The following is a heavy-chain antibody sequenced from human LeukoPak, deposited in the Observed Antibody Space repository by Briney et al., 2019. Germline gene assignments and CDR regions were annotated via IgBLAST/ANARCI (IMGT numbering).Heavy chain of an antibody. CDR2: IKEDGSEK. CDR3: ARSRSGYYEDY. CDR1: GFTFSNYW. J-gene: IGHJ4*02. V-gene: IGHV3-7*01. D-gene: IGHD3-22*01. Sequence: GGSLRLSCAASGFTFSNYWMSWVRQAPGKGMEWVANIKEDGSEKYYVDSVKGRFTISRDNAKNSLSLQVNSLSAEDTAVYYCARSRSGYYEDYWGQGTLVTVSS.